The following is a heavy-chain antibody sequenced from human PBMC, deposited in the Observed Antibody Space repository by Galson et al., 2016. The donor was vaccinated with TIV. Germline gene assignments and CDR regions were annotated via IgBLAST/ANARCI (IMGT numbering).Heavy chain of an antibody. J-gene: IGHJ6*02. CDR3: ARDRGSMTMILVVDYYYGMDV. CDR1: GYTFSKYG. Sequence: SVKVSCKASGYTFSKYGISWVRRAPGQGLEWMGWISGHSGNTDYARKFQGRLVMTTDTSTGTAFMEVRGLTSDDTAVYYCARDRGSMTMILVVDYYYGMDVWGQGTTVTVSS. CDR2: ISGHSGNT. V-gene: IGHV1-18*04. D-gene: IGHD3-22*01.